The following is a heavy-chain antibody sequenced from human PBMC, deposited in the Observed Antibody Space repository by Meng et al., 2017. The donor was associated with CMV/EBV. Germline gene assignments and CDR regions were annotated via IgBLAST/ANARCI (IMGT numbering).Heavy chain of an antibody. CDR1: GGTFSSYA. CDR2: IIPILGIA. J-gene: IGHJ6*02. CDR3: ALGGMVPAAEYGVDV. V-gene: IGHV1-69*10. Sequence: SVKVSCKASGGTFSSYAISWVRQAPGQGLEWMGGIIPILGIANYAQKFQGRVTITADKSTSTAYMELSSLRSEDTAVYYCALGGMVPAAEYGVDVWGPGTTVTVSS. D-gene: IGHD2-2*01.